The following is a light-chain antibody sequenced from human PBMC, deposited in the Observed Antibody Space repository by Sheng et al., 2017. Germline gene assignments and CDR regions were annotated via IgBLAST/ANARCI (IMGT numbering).Light chain of an antibody. CDR2: KSS. V-gene: IGKV1-5*03. Sequence: DIQMTQSPSTLSASVGDRVTITCRASQSITVWLAWYQQKPGKAPKVLIYKSSHLESGVPSRFSGSGSGTEFTLTISSLQPDDFATYYCQQYYDFPRTFGGGTKVEIK. CDR1: QSITVW. CDR3: QQYYDFPRT. J-gene: IGKJ4*01.